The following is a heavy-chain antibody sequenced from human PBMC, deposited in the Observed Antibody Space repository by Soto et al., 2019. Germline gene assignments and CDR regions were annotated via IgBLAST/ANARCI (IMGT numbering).Heavy chain of an antibody. D-gene: IGHD2-2*02. CDR2: IIPIFGTA. CDR3: ARELVPAAIDYYYGMDV. Sequence: SVKVSCKASGGTFSSYAISWVRQAPGQGLEWMGGIIPIFGTANYAQKFQGRVTITADKSTSTAYMELSSLRSEDTAVYYCARELVPAAIDYYYGMDVWGQGTTVTVSS. V-gene: IGHV1-69*06. CDR1: GGTFSSYA. J-gene: IGHJ6*02.